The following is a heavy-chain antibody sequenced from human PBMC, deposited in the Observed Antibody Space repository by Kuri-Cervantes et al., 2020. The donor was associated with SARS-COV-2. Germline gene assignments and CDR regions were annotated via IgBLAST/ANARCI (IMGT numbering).Heavy chain of an antibody. CDR2: ISSSSSYI. D-gene: IGHD4-23*01. CDR1: GFTFSSYS. V-gene: IGHV3-21*01. J-gene: IGHJ4*02. Sequence: GESLKISCAASGFTFSSYSMNWVRQAPGKGLEWVSSISSSSSYIYYADSVKGRFTISRDNSKNTLYLQMNNLRAEDTAVYYCARALFIYGGNSLDYWGQGTLVTVSS. CDR3: ARALFIYGGNSLDY.